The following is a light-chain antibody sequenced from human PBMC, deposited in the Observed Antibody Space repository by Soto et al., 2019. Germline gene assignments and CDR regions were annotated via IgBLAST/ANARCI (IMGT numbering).Light chain of an antibody. J-gene: IGLJ2*01. CDR3: KSYDRSLSGSRVV. Sequence: QSVLTQLPSVSVAPGQRGTSSCIGGSSNIVAGYNVHWYQELPGTAPKLLISGDNNRPSGVPDRFSGYKSGTSASLAITGLQDEDEADYYCKSYDRSLSGSRVVFGGGTKLTVL. V-gene: IGLV1-40*01. CDR1: SSNIVAGYN. CDR2: GDN.